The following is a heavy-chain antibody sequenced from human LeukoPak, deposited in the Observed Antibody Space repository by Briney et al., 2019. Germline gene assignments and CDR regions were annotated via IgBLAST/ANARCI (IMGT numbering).Heavy chain of an antibody. CDR2: ISTNGGST. CDR3: ARLVGYQLLPNWLDP. J-gene: IGHJ5*02. V-gene: IGHV3-64*01. Sequence: GGSLRLSCEASGFTFSSFPMFWVRQAPGRGLEYVSGISTNGGSTHYANSVKGRFTISRDNSKNTLYLQMGSLTVEDTAVYYCARLVGYQLLPNWLDPWGQGTLVTVSS. CDR1: GFTFSSFP. D-gene: IGHD2-2*01.